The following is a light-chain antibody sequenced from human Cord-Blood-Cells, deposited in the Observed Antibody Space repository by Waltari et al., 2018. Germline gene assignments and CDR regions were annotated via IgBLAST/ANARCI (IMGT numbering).Light chain of an antibody. CDR2: GNS. Sequence: QSVLTQPPSVSGAPGQRVTISCTGSSSNIGAGYDVPWYQQLPGTAPKLLIYGNSNRPSGVPDRFSGSKSGTSASLAITGLQDEDEADYYCQSYDSSLSLYVFGTGTKVTVL. CDR1: SSNIGAGYD. V-gene: IGLV1-40*01. CDR3: QSYDSSLSLYV. J-gene: IGLJ1*01.